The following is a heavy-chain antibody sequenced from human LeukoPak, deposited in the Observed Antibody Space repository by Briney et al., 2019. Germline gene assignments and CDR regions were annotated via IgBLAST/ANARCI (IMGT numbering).Heavy chain of an antibody. D-gene: IGHD1-26*01. J-gene: IGHJ5*02. Sequence: PGGSLRLSCAASGFTFSSYEMNWVRQAPGKGLEWVSYISSSGSTIYYADSVKGRFTISRDNAKNSLYLQMNSLRAEDTALYYCAREGVVGPINWFDPWGQGTLVTVSS. CDR2: ISSSGSTI. CDR1: GFTFSSYE. V-gene: IGHV3-48*03. CDR3: AREGVVGPINWFDP.